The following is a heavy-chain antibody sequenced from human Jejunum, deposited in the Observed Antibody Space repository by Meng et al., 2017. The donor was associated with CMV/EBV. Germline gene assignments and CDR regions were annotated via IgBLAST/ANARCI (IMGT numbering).Heavy chain of an antibody. V-gene: IGHV4-30-4*08. CDR2: TYYGGRT. CDR3: ARTEDCHTTRCYTGFDP. Sequence: SIKSGDYYWSWSRQPPGKGLEWIGFTYYGGRTYYNPSLKSRVTISIDTSKNQFSLRLSSVTAADTAVYYCARTEDCHTTRCYTGFDPWGQGTLVTVSS. CDR1: SIKSGDYY. D-gene: IGHD2-2*01. J-gene: IGHJ5*02.